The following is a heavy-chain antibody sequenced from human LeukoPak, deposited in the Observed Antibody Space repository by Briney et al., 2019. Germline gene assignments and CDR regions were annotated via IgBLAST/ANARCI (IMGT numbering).Heavy chain of an antibody. J-gene: IGHJ4*02. CDR2: IYYSGST. V-gene: IGHV4-30-4*08. CDR3: VRTEVSSGSEDY. D-gene: IGHD6-19*01. CDR1: GGSIISSAYY. Sequence: SETLSLTCTVSGGSIISSAYYWSWIRQPPGKGLEWIEYIYYSGSTYYNPSLKSRVTISLDTSKNQFSLKLSSVTAADTAVYYCVRTEVSSGSEDYWGQGTLVTVSS.